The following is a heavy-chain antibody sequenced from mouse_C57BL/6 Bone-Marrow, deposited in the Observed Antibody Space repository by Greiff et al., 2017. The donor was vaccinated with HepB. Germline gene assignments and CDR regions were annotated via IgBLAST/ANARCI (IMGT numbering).Heavy chain of an antibody. Sequence: VQLQESGAELARPGASVKMSCKASGYTFTSYTMHWVKQRPGQGLEWIGYINPSSGYTKYNQKFKDKATLTADKSSSTAYMQLSSLTSEDSAVYYCARWLRYAMDYWGQGTSVTVSS. J-gene: IGHJ4*01. CDR1: GYTFTSYT. CDR3: ARWLRYAMDY. V-gene: IGHV1-4*01. D-gene: IGHD2-2*01. CDR2: INPSSGYT.